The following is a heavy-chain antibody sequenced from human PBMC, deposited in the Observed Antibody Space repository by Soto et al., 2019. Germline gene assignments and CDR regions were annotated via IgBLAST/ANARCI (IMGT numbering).Heavy chain of an antibody. V-gene: IGHV3-15*01. CDR1: GFTFSNAW. J-gene: IGHJ4*01. CDR3: FTENIKTGSYFDS. D-gene: IGHD1-1*01. Sequence: GGSLRLSCAASGFTFSNAWMSWVRQAPGKGLEWVGRIKSKTDGGTTDYAAPVKGRFTISRDDSKNTLYLQMNSLKTEDTAVYYCFTENIKTGSYFDSFALGTLVTVSS. CDR2: IKSKTDGGTT.